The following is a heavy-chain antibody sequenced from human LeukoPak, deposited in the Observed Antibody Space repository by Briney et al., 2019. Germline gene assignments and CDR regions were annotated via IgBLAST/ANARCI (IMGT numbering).Heavy chain of an antibody. D-gene: IGHD1-26*01. CDR1: GGSFSGYY. CDR3: ARVAGRGSYYSTHREDY. CDR2: INHSGST. J-gene: IGHJ4*02. V-gene: IGHV4-34*01. Sequence: SETLSLTCAVYGGSFSGYYWSWIRQPPGKGLEWIGEINHSGSTNYNPSLKSRVTISVDTSKNQFSLKLSSVTAADTAVYYCARVAGRGSYYSTHREDYWGQGTLVTVSS.